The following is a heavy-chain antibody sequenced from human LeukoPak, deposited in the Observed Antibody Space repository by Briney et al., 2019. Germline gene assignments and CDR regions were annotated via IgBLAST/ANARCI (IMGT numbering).Heavy chain of an antibody. J-gene: IGHJ4*02. CDR3: ARDGSETYYDFWSGYPPAGYYDY. Sequence: GGSRRLSCAASGFTFSSYWMSWVRQAPGKGLEWVANIKQDGSEKYYVDSVKGRFTISRDNAKNSLYLQMNSLRAEDTAVYYCARDGSETYYDFWSGYPPAGYYDYWGQGTLVTVSS. D-gene: IGHD3-3*01. CDR1: GFTFSSYW. V-gene: IGHV3-7*05. CDR2: IKQDGSEK.